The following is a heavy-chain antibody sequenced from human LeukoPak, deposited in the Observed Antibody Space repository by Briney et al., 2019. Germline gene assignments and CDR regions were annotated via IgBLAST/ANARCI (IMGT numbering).Heavy chain of an antibody. D-gene: IGHD3-10*01. J-gene: IGHJ4*02. CDR1: GYSISSGYY. CDR2: IYHSGST. CDR3: ARAPHHDLGESYFEY. Sequence: SETLSLTCAVSGYSISSGYYWGWIRQPPGKGLEWIGSIYHSGSTYYNPSLKSRVTISVDTSKNQFSLKLSSVTAADTAVYYCARAPHHDLGESYFEYWGQGTLVTVST. V-gene: IGHV4-38-2*01.